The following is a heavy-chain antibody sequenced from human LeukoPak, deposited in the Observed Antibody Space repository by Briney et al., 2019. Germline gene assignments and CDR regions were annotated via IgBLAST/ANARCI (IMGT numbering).Heavy chain of an antibody. CDR2: IYSTGSGI. CDR1: GFTFSSYW. V-gene: IGHV3-48*02. J-gene: IGHJ4*02. CDR3: AREEVNCGGDCLDY. Sequence: GGSLRLSCAASGFTFSSYWMSWVRQAPGGGLEWVSYIYSTGSGIYYADSVKGRFTVSRDNAKNSLSLQMNSLRDEDTGVYYCAREEVNCGGDCLDYWGQGSQVTVSS. D-gene: IGHD2-21*02.